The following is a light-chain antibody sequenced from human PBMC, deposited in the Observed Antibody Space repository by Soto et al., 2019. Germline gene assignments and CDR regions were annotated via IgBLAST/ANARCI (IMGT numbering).Light chain of an antibody. V-gene: IGLV4-69*01. CDR3: QTWGTGTYVV. CDR1: SGHSSYA. Sequence: QLVLTQSPSASASLGASVKLTCTLSSGHSSYAIAWHQQQPEKGPRYLMKLNSDGSHSKGDGIPDRFSGSSSGAERYLTISSLQSEDEAHYYCQTWGTGTYVVFGGGTKVTVL. CDR2: LNSDGSH. J-gene: IGLJ2*01.